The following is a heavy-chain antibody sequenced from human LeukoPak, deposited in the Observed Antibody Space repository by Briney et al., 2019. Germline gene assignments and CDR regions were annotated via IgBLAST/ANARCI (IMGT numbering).Heavy chain of an antibody. Sequence: GGSLRLSCAAPGFTFSSYSMNWVRQAPGNGLEWVSSISSSSSYIYYADSVKGRFTISRDNAKNSLYLQMNSLRAEDTAVYYRAREPVVPAAMGGYYFDYWGQGTLVTVSS. CDR3: AREPVVPAAMGGYYFDY. J-gene: IGHJ4*02. CDR2: ISSSSSYI. CDR1: GFTFSSYS. V-gene: IGHV3-21*01. D-gene: IGHD2-2*01.